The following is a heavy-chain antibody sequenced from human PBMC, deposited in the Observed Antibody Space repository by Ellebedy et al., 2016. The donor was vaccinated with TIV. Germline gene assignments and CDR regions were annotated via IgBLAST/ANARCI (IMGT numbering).Heavy chain of an antibody. Sequence: GGSLRLSCAASGFTFSNYWMSWVRQAPGKGLEWVANIKQDGSEKYYVDSVKGRFSISRANAKNSLYVQMNSLRDEDTAVYYCARDQWLGRAYYFDSWGQGTLVTDSS. CDR1: GFTFSNYW. CDR3: ARDQWLGRAYYFDS. CDR2: IKQDGSEK. D-gene: IGHD6-19*01. J-gene: IGHJ4*02. V-gene: IGHV3-7*01.